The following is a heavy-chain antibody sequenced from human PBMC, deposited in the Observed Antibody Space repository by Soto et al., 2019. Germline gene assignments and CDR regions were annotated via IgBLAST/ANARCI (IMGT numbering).Heavy chain of an antibody. CDR2: IYHSGST. V-gene: IGHV4-30-2*01. D-gene: IGHD3-10*01. J-gene: IGHJ4*02. CDR1: GGSISSGGYS. CDR3: ARENNVLPGGYFDY. Sequence: QLQLQESGSGLVKPSQTLSLTCAVSGGSISSGGYSWSWIRQPAGKGLEWIGYIYHSGSTYYNPSFQKWGTISVDRSKNQFSLKVRSLTAADTAVYYCARENNVLPGGYFDYWGQGTLVTVSS.